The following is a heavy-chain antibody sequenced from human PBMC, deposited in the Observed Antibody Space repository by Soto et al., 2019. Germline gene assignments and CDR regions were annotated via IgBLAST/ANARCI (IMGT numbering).Heavy chain of an antibody. CDR3: AASAGGYNGYAMDV. D-gene: IGHD5-12*01. J-gene: IGHJ6*04. CDR1: GFTFSSYW. V-gene: IGHV3-7*03. Sequence: EVQLVESGGGLVQPGGSLRLSCAASGFTFSSYWMTWVRQAPGKGLDWVANIKQDGSDKYYVDSVKGRFTISRDNAKNSLYLQMNRMRAEDTAVYYCAASAGGYNGYAMDVWGKGTTVTVSS. CDR2: IKQDGSDK.